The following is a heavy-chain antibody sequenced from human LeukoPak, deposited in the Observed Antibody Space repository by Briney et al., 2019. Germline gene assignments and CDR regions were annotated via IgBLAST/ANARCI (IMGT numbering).Heavy chain of an antibody. CDR3: ARVSVTSRAAMVPYFDY. CDR2: IYHSGST. Sequence: PSETLSLTCTVSGYSISSGYYWGWIRPPPGKGLEWIGSIYHSGSTYYNPSLKSRVTISVDTSENQFSLKLSSVTAADTAVYYCARVSVTSRAAMVPYFDYWGQGTLVTVSS. V-gene: IGHV4-38-2*02. J-gene: IGHJ4*02. CDR1: GYSISSGYY. D-gene: IGHD5-18*01.